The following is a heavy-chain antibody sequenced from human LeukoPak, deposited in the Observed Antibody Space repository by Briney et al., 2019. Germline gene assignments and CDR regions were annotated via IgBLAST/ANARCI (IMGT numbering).Heavy chain of an antibody. V-gene: IGHV1-8*01. D-gene: IGHD3-10*01. Sequence: ASVTVSCKASGYTFTSYDINWVRQATGQGLEWMGWMNPNSGNTGYAQKFQGRVTMTRNTSISTAYMELSSLRSEDTAVYYCARVARDHYGSGSYYYYYYGMDVWGQGTTVTVSS. CDR1: GYTFTSYD. J-gene: IGHJ6*02. CDR3: ARVARDHYGSGSYYYYYYGMDV. CDR2: MNPNSGNT.